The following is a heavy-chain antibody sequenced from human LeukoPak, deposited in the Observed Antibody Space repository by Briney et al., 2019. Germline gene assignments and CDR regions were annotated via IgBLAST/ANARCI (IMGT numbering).Heavy chain of an antibody. Sequence: ASVKVSCKASGYTFTSYGISCVRQAPGQGLEWMGWINTNTGNPTYAQAFTGRFVFSLDTSVSTAYLQISSLKAEDTAVYSCARDTKQWLVPQSFDYWGQGTLVTVFS. CDR3: ARDTKQWLVPQSFDY. D-gene: IGHD6-19*01. V-gene: IGHV7-4-1*02. CDR2: INTNTGNP. CDR1: GYTFTSYG. J-gene: IGHJ4*02.